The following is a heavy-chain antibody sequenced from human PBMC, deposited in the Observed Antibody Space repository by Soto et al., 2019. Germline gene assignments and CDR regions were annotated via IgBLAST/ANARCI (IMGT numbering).Heavy chain of an antibody. D-gene: IGHD6-25*01. CDR3: ARELPAATAVPRPNWLHP. CDR2: IIPILGIA. V-gene: IGHV1-69*04. J-gene: IGHJ5*02. Sequence: SVKVSCKASGCTFGSYTISWVRQAPGQGLEWMGRIIPILGIANYAQKFQGRVTITADKSTSTAYMELSSLRSEDTAVYYCARELPAATAVPRPNWLHPWGQGTLVP. CDR1: GCTFGSYT.